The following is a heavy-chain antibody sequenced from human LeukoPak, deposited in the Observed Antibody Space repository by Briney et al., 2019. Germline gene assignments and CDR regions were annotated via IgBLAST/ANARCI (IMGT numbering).Heavy chain of an antibody. CDR1: GFTFSGYS. CDR3: ASDIVATMDV. Sequence: GGSLRLSCAASGFTFSGYSMNWVRQAPGKGLEWVSSISSSSSYIYYADSVKGRFTIPRDNAKNSLYLQMNSLRAEDTAVYYCASDIVATMDVWGKGTTVTVSS. J-gene: IGHJ6*04. CDR2: ISSSSSYI. V-gene: IGHV3-21*01. D-gene: IGHD5-12*01.